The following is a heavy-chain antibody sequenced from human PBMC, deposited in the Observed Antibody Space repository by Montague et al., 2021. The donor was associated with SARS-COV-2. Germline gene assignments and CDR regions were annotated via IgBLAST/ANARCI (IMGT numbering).Heavy chain of an antibody. CDR1: GGSISSSSYY. J-gene: IGHJ5*02. D-gene: IGHD2-2*01. CDR3: ARQGDQLLLEYWFDP. CDR2: FYYSGST. V-gene: IGHV4-39*01. Sequence: SETLSLTCTVSGGSISSSSYYWVWICQPPGKGLEWIGSFYYSGSTYYNPSLKSRVTISVYTSKNQFSLKLSSVTAADTAVYYCARQGDQLLLEYWFDPWGQGTLVTVSS.